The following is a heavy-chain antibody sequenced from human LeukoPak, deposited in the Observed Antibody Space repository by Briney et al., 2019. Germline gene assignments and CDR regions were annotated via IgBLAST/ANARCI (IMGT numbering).Heavy chain of an antibody. J-gene: IGHJ4*02. CDR2: ISSSGSTI. V-gene: IGHV3-48*03. CDR3: ARDPGRYYDSSGYYPGY. Sequence: GGSLRLSCAASGFTFSSYEMNWVRQAPGKGLEWVSYISSSGSTIYYADSVKGRFTISRDNAKNSLYLQMNSLRAEDTAVYYCARDPGRYYDSSGYYPGYWGQGTLVTVSS. CDR1: GFTFSSYE. D-gene: IGHD3-22*01.